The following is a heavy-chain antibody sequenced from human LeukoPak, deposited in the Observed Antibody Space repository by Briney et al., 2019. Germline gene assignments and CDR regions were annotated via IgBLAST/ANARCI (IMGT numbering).Heavy chain of an antibody. CDR3: ARRYENYDFWSGPLTTEYYFDY. CDR2: IIPIFGTA. D-gene: IGHD3-3*01. CDR1: GGTFSSYA. J-gene: IGHJ4*02. Sequence: GASVKVSCKASGGTFSSYAISWVRQAPGQGLEWMGGIIPIFGTANYAQKFQGRVTITADESTSTAYMELSSLRSDDTAVYYCARRYENYDFWSGPLTTEYYFDYWGQGTLVTVSS. V-gene: IGHV1-69*01.